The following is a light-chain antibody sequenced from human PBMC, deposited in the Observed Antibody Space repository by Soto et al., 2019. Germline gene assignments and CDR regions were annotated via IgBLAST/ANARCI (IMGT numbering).Light chain of an antibody. V-gene: IGLV2-14*01. CDR1: SSDVGGYND. J-gene: IGLJ2*01. CDR3: SSYTSSSTLGHVV. CDR2: EVS. Sequence: QSALTQPASVSGSPGQSITISCTGTSSDVGGYNDVSWYQQHPGKAPKLMIYEVSNRPSGVSNRFSGSKSGNTASLTISGLQAEYEADYYCSSYTSSSTLGHVVFGGGTKLTVL.